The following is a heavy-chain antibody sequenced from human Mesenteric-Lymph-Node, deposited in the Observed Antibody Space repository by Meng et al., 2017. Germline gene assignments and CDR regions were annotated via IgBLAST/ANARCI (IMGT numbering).Heavy chain of an antibody. J-gene: IGHJ4*02. CDR1: GFTFSSYA. CDR2: ISYDGSNK. Sequence: GESLKISWAGSGFTFSSYAMHWVRQAPGKGLEWVAVISYDGSNKNYADSVKGRFTISRDNSKNTLYLKMYRLRAEDTAVYYCAWGRNIVVVGGPYGRPYFDFWGQGTLVTVSS. V-gene: IGHV3-30*04. CDR3: AWGRNIVVVGGPYGRPYFDF. D-gene: IGHD2-15*01.